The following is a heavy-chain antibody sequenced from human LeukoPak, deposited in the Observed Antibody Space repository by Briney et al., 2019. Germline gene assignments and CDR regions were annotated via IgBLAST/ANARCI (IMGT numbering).Heavy chain of an antibody. J-gene: IGHJ4*02. Sequence: PSETLSLTCTVSGGSISSSTYYWGWIRQPPGKGLEWIGSMHYTGNTYHNPSLKSRVTISIDTSRNQFSLRLSSVTAADTAVYYCARAPSGDYFDYWGQGTLVTVSS. CDR1: GGSISSSTYY. CDR2: MHYTGNT. D-gene: IGHD4-17*01. CDR3: ARAPSGDYFDY. V-gene: IGHV4-39*07.